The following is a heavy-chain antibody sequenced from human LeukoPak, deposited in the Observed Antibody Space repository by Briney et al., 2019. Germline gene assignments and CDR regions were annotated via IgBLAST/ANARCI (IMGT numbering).Heavy chain of an antibody. V-gene: IGHV1-2*02. D-gene: IGHD3-3*01. J-gene: IGHJ3*02. CDR2: INPNSGGT. CDR3: ARHGRFYDAFDI. CDR1: GYTFTGYY. Sequence: ASVKLSCKASGYTFTGYYMHWVRQAPGHGLEWMGWINPNSGGTNYAQKFQGRVTMTRDTSISTAYMDLSRLRSDDTAVYYCARHGRFYDAFDIWGQGTMVTVSS.